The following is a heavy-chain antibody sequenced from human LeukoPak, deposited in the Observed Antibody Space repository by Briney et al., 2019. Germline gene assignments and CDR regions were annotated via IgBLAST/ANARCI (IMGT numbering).Heavy chain of an antibody. Sequence: GGSLRLSCAASGFTVSSNYMSWVRQAPGKGLEWVSFISSSSSAIYYADSVKGRFTISRDNAKNSLFLQMNSLRAEDTAVYYCAREYSSSSGRAFDIWGQGTMVTVSS. D-gene: IGHD6-6*01. V-gene: IGHV3-48*01. CDR2: ISSSSSAI. J-gene: IGHJ3*02. CDR1: GFTVSSNY. CDR3: AREYSSSSGRAFDI.